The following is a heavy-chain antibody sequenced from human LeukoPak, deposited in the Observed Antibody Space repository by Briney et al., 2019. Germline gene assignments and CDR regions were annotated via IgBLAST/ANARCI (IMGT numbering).Heavy chain of an antibody. CDR3: ARVPRRAVVVAATLLY. Sequence: ASVKVSCKASGYTFTGYYMHWVRQAPGQGLEWMGWINPNSGGTNYAQKFQGRVTMTRDTSISTAYMELSRLRSDDTAVYYCARVPRRAVVVAATLLYWGQGTLVTVSS. CDR1: GYTFTGYY. V-gene: IGHV1-2*02. CDR2: INPNSGGT. J-gene: IGHJ4*02. D-gene: IGHD2-15*01.